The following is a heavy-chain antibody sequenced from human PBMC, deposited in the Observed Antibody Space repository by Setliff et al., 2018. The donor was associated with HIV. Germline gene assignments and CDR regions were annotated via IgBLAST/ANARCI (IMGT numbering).Heavy chain of an antibody. Sequence: PSETLSLTCSVSGGSSIANTFASTWIRQSPGKGLEYIGDVSYSGATMYTNYNPSLESRVTVSEDTSRHQFSLKLTSVTADDTGIYYCARGPPFAYWGQGLQVTVSS. J-gene: IGHJ4*02. CDR3: ARGPPFAY. CDR1: GGSSIANTFA. V-gene: IGHV4-39*07. CDR2: VSYSGAT.